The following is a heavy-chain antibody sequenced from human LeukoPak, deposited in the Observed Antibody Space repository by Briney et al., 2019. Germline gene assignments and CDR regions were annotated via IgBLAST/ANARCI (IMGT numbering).Heavy chain of an antibody. V-gene: IGHV3-7*01. D-gene: IGHD6-6*01. Sequence: GGSLRLSCAASGFTFSSYWMSWVRQAPGKRLEWVANINQDGSEKYYVDSVKGRFIISRDNARNSLFLQMNILTAEDTAIYYCVREGAYSTSSPVGYWGQGTLVSVSS. CDR3: VREGAYSTSSPVGY. CDR2: INQDGSEK. J-gene: IGHJ4*02. CDR1: GFTFSSYW.